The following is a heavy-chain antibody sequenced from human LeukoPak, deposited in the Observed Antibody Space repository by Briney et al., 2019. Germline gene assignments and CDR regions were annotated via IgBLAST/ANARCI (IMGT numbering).Heavy chain of an antibody. CDR3: ARDRGGYGSETD. J-gene: IGHJ4*02. CDR1: GGSISSGGYS. D-gene: IGHD3-10*01. CDR2: IYHSGST. Sequence: PSETLSLTCAVSGGSISSGGYSWSWIRQPPGKGLEWIGYIYHSGSTYYNPSLKSRLTISVDTSKNQFSLKLSSVTAADTAVYYCARDRGGYGSETDWGQGTLVTVSS. V-gene: IGHV4-30-2*05.